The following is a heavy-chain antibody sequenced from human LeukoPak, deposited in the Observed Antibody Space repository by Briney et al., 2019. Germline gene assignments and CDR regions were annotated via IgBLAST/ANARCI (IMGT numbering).Heavy chain of an antibody. J-gene: IGHJ4*02. D-gene: IGHD2-15*01. Sequence: AGESLKISCKGSGYSFTSYWIGWVRQMPGKGLEWMGIIYPGDSDTRYSPSFQGQVSISADKSISTAYLQWSSLKASDTAMYYCARGGARFQDIVVVVAADGYYFDYWGQGTLVTVSS. CDR1: GYSFTSYW. CDR2: IYPGDSDT. CDR3: ARGGARFQDIVVVVAADGYYFDY. V-gene: IGHV5-51*01.